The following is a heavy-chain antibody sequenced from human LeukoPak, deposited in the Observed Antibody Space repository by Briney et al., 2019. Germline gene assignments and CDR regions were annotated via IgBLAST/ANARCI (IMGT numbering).Heavy chain of an antibody. CDR1: GGSFSGYY. D-gene: IGHD4-23*01. CDR3: ASGWVRTVFDY. CDR2: INHSGST. V-gene: IGHV4-34*01. Sequence: SDTLSLTCAVYGGSFSGYYWSWVRQPPGKGLEWIGEINHSGSTNYNPSLKSRVTISVDTSKNQFSLKLSSVTAADTAVYYCASGWVRTVFDYWGQGTLVTVSS. J-gene: IGHJ4*02.